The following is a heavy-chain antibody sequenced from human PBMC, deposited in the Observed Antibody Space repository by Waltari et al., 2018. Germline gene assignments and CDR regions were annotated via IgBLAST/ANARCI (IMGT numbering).Heavy chain of an antibody. CDR3: SRQVLGYCTSAACRRLES. CDR1: GYSINSGYY. D-gene: IGHD2-2*03. J-gene: IGHJ4*02. CDR2: IYHAGDT. V-gene: IGHV4-38-2*01. Sequence: QVQLQESGPGLVKPSETLSLTCDVSGYSINSGYYWGWIRQSQGKGLEWIATIYHAGDTFYNPSLKSRVTISMDTSKNQFSLKLNSVTAADTAVYFCSRQVLGYCTSAACRRLESWGQGTLVTVSS.